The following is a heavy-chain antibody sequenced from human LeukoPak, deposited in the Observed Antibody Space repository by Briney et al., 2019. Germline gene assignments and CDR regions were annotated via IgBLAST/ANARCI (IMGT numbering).Heavy chain of an antibody. CDR3: VRQRGDYVGEN. Sequence: SETLSLTCTVSGYSISSGYYWGWIRQPPGEGLEWIGSISHSGSTYYNPSLKSRVTISVDTSKNQFSLKLSSVTAADTAVYYCVRQRGDYVGENWGQGTLVTVSS. J-gene: IGHJ4*02. CDR1: GYSISSGYY. CDR2: ISHSGST. V-gene: IGHV4-38-2*02. D-gene: IGHD4-17*01.